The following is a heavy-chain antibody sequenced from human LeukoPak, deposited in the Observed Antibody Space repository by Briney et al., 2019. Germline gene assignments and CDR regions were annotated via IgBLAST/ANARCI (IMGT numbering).Heavy chain of an antibody. Sequence: ASVKVSCKASGYTFTSYGISWVRQAPGQGLEWMGWISAYNGNTNYAQKLQGRVTMTTDTSTSTAYMELRSLRSDDTAVYYCARGSGSYLRLTRSDNDYWGQGTLVTVSS. CDR1: GYTFTSYG. CDR2: ISAYNGNT. V-gene: IGHV1-18*01. CDR3: ARGSGSYLRLTRSDNDY. J-gene: IGHJ4*02. D-gene: IGHD3-10*01.